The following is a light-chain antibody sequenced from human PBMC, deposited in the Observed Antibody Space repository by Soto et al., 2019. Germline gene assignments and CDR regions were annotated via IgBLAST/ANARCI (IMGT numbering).Light chain of an antibody. Sequence: EVVLTQSPGTLSLSPGERATLSCRASLTISGTYLAWYQQKRGQAPSLLIYGTSSRATGVPDRFSGSGSGTDFTLTISRLEPEDFAVYHCQHYGPTYTFGQGTKLEIK. CDR3: QHYGPTYT. J-gene: IGKJ2*01. V-gene: IGKV3-20*01. CDR2: GTS. CDR1: LTISGTY.